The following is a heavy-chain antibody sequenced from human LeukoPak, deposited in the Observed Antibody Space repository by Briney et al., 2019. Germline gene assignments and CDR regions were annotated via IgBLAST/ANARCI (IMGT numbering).Heavy chain of an antibody. CDR2: INHSGST. J-gene: IGHJ4*02. CDR1: GGSFSGYY. Sequence: PSETLSLTCAVYGGSFSGYYWSWIRQPPGKGLEWIGEINHSGSTNYNPSLKSRVTISVDTSKSQFSLKLSSVTAADTAVYYCARNTVTTTGIDYWGRGTLVTVSS. V-gene: IGHV4-34*01. D-gene: IGHD4-11*01. CDR3: ARNTVTTTGIDY.